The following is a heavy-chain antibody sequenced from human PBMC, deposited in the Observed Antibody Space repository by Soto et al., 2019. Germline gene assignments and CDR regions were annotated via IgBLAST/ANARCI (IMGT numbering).Heavy chain of an antibody. V-gene: IGHV3-43*01. CDR2: ISWDGGST. CDR3: AKDIQAARPNLYYYYYYGMDV. J-gene: IGHJ6*02. Sequence: GGSLRLSCAASGFTFDDYTMHWVRQAPGKGLEWVSLISWDGGSTYYADSVKGRFTISRDNSKNSLYLQMNSLRTEDTALYYCAKDIQAARPNLYYYYYYGMDVWGQGTTVTVSS. D-gene: IGHD6-6*01. CDR1: GFTFDDYT.